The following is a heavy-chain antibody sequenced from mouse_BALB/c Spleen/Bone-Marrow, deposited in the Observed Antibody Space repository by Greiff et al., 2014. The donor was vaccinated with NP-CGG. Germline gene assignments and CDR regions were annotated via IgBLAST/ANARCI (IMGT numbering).Heavy chain of an antibody. CDR1: GFSLTTYG. D-gene: IGHD1-1*01. V-gene: IGHV2-9*02. J-gene: IGHJ1*01. Sequence: VMLVESGPGLVAPSQSLSITRTVSGFSLTTYGVHWVRQSPGKGLEWLGVIWAGGSTNYNPTLMSRLSISKDNSKNQVFLKMNSLQTDDTAIYYCARNLLPPYWYFDVWGAGTTVTVSS. CDR3: ARNLLPPYWYFDV. CDR2: IWAGGST.